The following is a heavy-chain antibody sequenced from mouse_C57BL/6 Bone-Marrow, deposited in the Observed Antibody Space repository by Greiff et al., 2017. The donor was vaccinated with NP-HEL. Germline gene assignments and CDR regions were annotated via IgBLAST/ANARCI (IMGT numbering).Heavy chain of an antibody. D-gene: IGHD2-3*01. J-gene: IGHJ3*01. CDR1: GFNIKDYY. CDR2: IDPEDGET. Sequence: VQLKESGAELVKPGASVKLSCTASGFNIKDYYMHWVKQRTEQGLEWIGRIDPEDGETKYAPTFQGKATITADTSSNTAYLQLSSLTSEDTAVYYCARSGGGYSWFAYWGQGTLVTVSA. CDR3: ARSGGGYSWFAY. V-gene: IGHV14-2*01.